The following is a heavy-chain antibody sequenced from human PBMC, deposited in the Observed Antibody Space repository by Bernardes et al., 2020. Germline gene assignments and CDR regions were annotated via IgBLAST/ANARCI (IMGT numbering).Heavy chain of an antibody. CDR1: GFTFSNAW. J-gene: IGHJ4*02. CDR2: IKSKTDGGTT. D-gene: IGHD5-12*01. V-gene: IGHV3-15*07. CDR3: TTDRSSGYDPAREPFDY. Sequence: GSLRLSCAASGFTFSNAWMNWVRQAPGKGLEWVGRIKSKTDGGTTDYAAPVKGRFTISRDDSKNTLYLQMNSLKTEDTAVYYRTTDRSSGYDPAREPFDYWGQGTLVTVSS.